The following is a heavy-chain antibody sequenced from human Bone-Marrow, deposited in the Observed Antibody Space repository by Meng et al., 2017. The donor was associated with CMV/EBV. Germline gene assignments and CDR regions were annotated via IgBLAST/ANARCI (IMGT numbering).Heavy chain of an antibody. V-gene: IGHV3-48*04. J-gene: IGHJ6*02. CDR1: GFTFSSYS. CDR3: ARSDDRYYYYGMDV. Sequence: GGSLRLSCAASGFTFSSYSMNWVRQAPGKGLEWVSYISSSSSTIYYADSVKGRFTISRDNAKNSLYLQMNSLRAEDTAVYYCARSDDRYYYYGMDVWGQGTTVTVSS. CDR2: ISSSSSTI.